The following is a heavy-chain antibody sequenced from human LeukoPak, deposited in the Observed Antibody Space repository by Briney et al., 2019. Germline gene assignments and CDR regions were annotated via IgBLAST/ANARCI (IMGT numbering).Heavy chain of an antibody. V-gene: IGHV3-74*01. CDR1: GFTFSSHW. D-gene: IGHD4-23*01. CDR2: IASDGSST. CDR3: ARGRPHGNDY. J-gene: IGHJ4*02. Sequence: QSGGSPRLSCAASGFTFSSHWMNWVRQAPGKGLVWVSRIASDGSSTTYADSVKGRFSISRDNAKNTLYLQMNSLRVEDTAVYYCARGRPHGNDYWGQGTLVTVSS.